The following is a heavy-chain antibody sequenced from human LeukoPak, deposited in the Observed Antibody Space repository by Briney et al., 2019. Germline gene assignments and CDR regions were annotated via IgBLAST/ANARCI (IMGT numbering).Heavy chain of an antibody. CDR1: GFTLSSYY. CDR2: IYSGGST. D-gene: IGHD2-15*01. CDR3: ARDPGGGYCRGDSCSPN. Sequence: GGSLRLSCAASGFTLSSYYMSWVRQAPAKVVERVSGIYSGGSTYYADSVKGRFTISRDNSRNTLYLQMNSLRAEDTAVYYCARDPGGGYCRGDSCSPNWGQGTLVTVSS. V-gene: IGHV3-53*01. J-gene: IGHJ4*02.